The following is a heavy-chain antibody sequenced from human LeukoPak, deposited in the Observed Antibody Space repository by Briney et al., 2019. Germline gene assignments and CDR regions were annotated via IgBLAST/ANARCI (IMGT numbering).Heavy chain of an antibody. CDR1: GFTFSSYG. CDR2: IWYDGSNK. V-gene: IGHV3-33*01. D-gene: IGHD2-2*01. CDR3: ARVGHCSSTSCFLSQERSSAGWDNWFDP. Sequence: GGSLRLSCAASGFTFSSYGMHWVRQAPGKGLEGVAVIWYDGSNKYYADSVKARFTISRDNSKNTLYLQMNSLRAEDMAVYYCARVGHCSSTSCFLSQERSSAGWDNWFDPWGQGTLVTVSS. J-gene: IGHJ5*02.